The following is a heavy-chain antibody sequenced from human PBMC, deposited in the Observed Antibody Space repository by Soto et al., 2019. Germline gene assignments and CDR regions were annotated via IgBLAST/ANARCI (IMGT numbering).Heavy chain of an antibody. CDR3: ARGDYGDDRSRFYYMDV. V-gene: IGHV3-66*01. CDR1: GFTVSSNY. CDR2: IYSGGST. J-gene: IGHJ6*03. D-gene: IGHD4-17*01. Sequence: EVQLVESGGGLVQPGGSLRLSCAASGFTVSSNYMSWVRQAPGKGLEWVSVIYSGGSTYYADSVKGRFTISRDNSKNTLYLQMNSLRAEDTAVYYCARGDYGDDRSRFYYMDVWGKGTTVTVSS.